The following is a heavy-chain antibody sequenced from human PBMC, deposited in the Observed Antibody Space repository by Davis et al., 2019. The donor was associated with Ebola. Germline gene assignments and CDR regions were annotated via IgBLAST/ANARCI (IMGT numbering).Heavy chain of an antibody. J-gene: IGHJ4*02. CDR3: ASLDTAMDY. CDR2: ISYDGSNK. D-gene: IGHD5-18*01. V-gene: IGHV3-30-3*01. Sequence: LSLTCAASGFTFSSYAMHWVRQAPGKGLEWVAVISYDGSNKYYADSVKGRFTISRDNSKNTLYLQMNSLRAEDTAVYYCASLDTAMDYWGQGTLVTVSS. CDR1: GFTFSSYA.